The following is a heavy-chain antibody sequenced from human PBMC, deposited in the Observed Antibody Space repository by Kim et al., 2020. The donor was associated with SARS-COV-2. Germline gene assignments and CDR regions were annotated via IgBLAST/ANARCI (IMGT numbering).Heavy chain of an antibody. Sequence: GSYIYYADSQKGRFTISRDNANNSLYLQMNSLRAEDTAVYYCARDLGSGWTWGQGILVTVSS. CDR2: GSYI. D-gene: IGHD6-19*01. J-gene: IGHJ5*02. CDR3: ARDLGSGWT. V-gene: IGHV3-21*01.